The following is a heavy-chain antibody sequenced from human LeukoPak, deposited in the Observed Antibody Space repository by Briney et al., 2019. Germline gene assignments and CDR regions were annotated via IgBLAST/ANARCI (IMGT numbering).Heavy chain of an antibody. CDR2: IYYSGST. Sequence: PSETLSLTCTVSGDSISSYYWSWVRQPPGKGLEWIGYIYYSGSTNYNPSLKSRVTISVDTSKNQFSLKLSSVTAADTAVYYCAGGRAWYMDYWGQGTLVTVSS. D-gene: IGHD6-19*01. J-gene: IGHJ4*02. V-gene: IGHV4-59*01. CDR3: AGGRAWYMDY. CDR1: GDSISSYY.